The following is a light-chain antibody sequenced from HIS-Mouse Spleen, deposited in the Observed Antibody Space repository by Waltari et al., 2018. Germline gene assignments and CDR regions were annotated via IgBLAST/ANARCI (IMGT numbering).Light chain of an antibody. Sequence: SYELTQPPSVSVSPGQTARITCSGDAFPKQYAYWYQQKSGQAPVLGIYEDSKRPPGIPERFSGSSSGTMATLTISGAQVEDEADYYCYSTDSSGNHRVFGGGTKLTVL. V-gene: IGLV3-10*01. CDR1: AFPKQY. J-gene: IGLJ2*01. CDR3: YSTDSSGNHRV. CDR2: EDS.